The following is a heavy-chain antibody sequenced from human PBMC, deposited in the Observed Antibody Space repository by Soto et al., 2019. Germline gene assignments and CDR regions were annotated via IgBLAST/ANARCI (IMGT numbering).Heavy chain of an antibody. CDR2: IKKDGSKK. CDR3: AKLGSGYYTGLYFEY. CDR1: GFTFGDYW. Sequence: EVQLVESGGALVQRGGSLRLSCAASGFTFGDYWMSWVRQAPGKGLEWVAHIKKDGSKKYYVDSVKGRFTVSRDNAEKSLFLQMNSLRAEDMAVYYCAKLGSGYYTGLYFEYWGQGTLVTVSS. V-gene: IGHV3-7*03. J-gene: IGHJ4*02. D-gene: IGHD3-3*01.